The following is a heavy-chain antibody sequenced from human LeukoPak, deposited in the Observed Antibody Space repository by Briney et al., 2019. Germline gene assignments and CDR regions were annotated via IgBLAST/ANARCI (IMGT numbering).Heavy chain of an antibody. CDR3: ARDRTRWDIVVVPAAIFDY. CDR1: GFTFSSYA. CDR2: ISYDGSNK. J-gene: IGHJ4*02. Sequence: GGSLRLSCAASGFTFSSYAMHWDRQAPGKGLEWVAVISYDGSNKYYADSVKGRFTISRDNSKNTLYLQMNSLRAEDTAVYYCARDRTRWDIVVVPAAIFDYWGQGTLVTVSS. D-gene: IGHD2-2*02. V-gene: IGHV3-30-3*01.